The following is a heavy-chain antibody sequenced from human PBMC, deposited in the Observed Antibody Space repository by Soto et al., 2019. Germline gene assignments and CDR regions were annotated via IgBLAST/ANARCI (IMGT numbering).Heavy chain of an antibody. J-gene: IGHJ5*02. Sequence: SETLSLTCTVSGGSISSYYWSWIRQPPGKGLEWIGYIYYSGSTNYNPSLKSRVTISVDTSKNQFSLKLSSVTAADTAVYYCASSRGDDFWSGWDDQSASAWFDPWGQGTLVTVSS. CDR1: GGSISSYY. V-gene: IGHV4-59*01. CDR2: IYYSGST. CDR3: ASSRGDDFWSGWDDQSASAWFDP. D-gene: IGHD3-3*01.